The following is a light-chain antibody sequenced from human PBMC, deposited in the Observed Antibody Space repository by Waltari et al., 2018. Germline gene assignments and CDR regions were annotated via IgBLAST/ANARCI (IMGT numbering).Light chain of an antibody. V-gene: IGLV2-23*02. CDR1: SSAVGGYNY. Sequence: QSALTQPASVSGSPGQSITISCTGTSSAVGGYNYVSWYQQHPGKAPKFIIYDVSKRPSGVSKRFSGSKSGNTASLTISGLQAEDEADYYCCSYAGSSTPVIFGGGTKLTVL. CDR3: CSYAGSSTPVI. J-gene: IGLJ2*01. CDR2: DVS.